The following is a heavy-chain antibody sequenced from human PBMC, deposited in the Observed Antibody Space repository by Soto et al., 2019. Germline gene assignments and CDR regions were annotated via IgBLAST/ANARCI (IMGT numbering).Heavy chain of an antibody. CDR3: ARNTAAGLCGGGVYYYSDAMDV. CDR1: GGSFSGYY. CDR2: INHSGSP. D-gene: IGHD6-13*01. J-gene: IGHJ6*02. Sequence: QVQLQQWGAGLLKPSETLSLTCAVYGGSFSGYYWSWIRQPPGKGLEWIGEINHSGSPNYNPSLKERVTISVDTSKNHFSLTMSPVTPPDTAVYYCARNTAAGLCGGGVYYYSDAMDVWGQGTTVTVSS. V-gene: IGHV4-34*01.